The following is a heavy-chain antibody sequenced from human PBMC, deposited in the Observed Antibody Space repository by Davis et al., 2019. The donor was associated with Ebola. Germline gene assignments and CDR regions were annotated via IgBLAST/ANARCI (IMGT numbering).Heavy chain of an antibody. CDR1: GFTFDDYG. Sequence: PGGSLRLSCAASGFTFDDYGMSWVRQAPGKGLEWVSGINWNGGSTGYADSVKGRFTISRDNAKNTLYLQMNSLRAEDTAVYYCARDPQYYYYYMDVRGKGTTVTVSS. CDR2: INWNGGST. J-gene: IGHJ6*03. V-gene: IGHV3-20*04. CDR3: ARDPQYYYYYMDV.